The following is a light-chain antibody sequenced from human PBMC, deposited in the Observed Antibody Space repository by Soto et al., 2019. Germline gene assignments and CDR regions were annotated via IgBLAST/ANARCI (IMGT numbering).Light chain of an antibody. Sequence: EIVLTQSPGTLSLSPGERATLSCRASQSVSSSYLAWYQQKPGQAPRLLIYGAYSRATGVPDKFSGSGSGTDFTLTISRLELEDFAVYYCQQYGSSPPITFGQGTRLEIK. CDR1: QSVSSSY. CDR3: QQYGSSPPIT. CDR2: GAY. J-gene: IGKJ5*01. V-gene: IGKV3-20*01.